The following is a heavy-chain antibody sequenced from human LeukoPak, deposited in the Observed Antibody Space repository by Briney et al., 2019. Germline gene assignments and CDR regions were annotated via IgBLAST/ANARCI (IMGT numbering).Heavy chain of an antibody. D-gene: IGHD4-17*01. V-gene: IGHV4-39*07. CDR2: IYYSGST. Sequence: PSETLSLTCTVSGGSISSSSYYWGWIRQPPGKGLEWIGSIYYSGSTYYNPSLKSRVTISVDTSKNQFSLKLSSVTAADTAVYYCARVRVPDYGDYVVYYYYMDVWGKGTTVTVSS. CDR1: GGSISSSSYY. J-gene: IGHJ6*03. CDR3: ARVRVPDYGDYVVYYYYMDV.